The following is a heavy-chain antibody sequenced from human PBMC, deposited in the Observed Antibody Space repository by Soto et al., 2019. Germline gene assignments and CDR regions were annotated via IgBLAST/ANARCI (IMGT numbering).Heavy chain of an antibody. V-gene: IGHV1-46*01. CDR3: ASGFFPGSWYSPFDY. CDR2: INPSSGGT. J-gene: IGHJ4*02. Sequence: QVQLVQSGAEVKKPGASVKVSCKASGYTFTNYYMHWVRQAPGQGLQWMGIINPSSGGTVYAQKFQGRVTMTRDTSTSTVSMELSSLRSDDTAVYYCASGFFPGSWYSPFDYWGQGTLVIVSS. D-gene: IGHD1-1*01. CDR1: GYTFTNYY.